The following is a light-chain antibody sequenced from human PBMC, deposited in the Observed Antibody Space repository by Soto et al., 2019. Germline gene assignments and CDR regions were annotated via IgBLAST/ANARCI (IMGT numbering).Light chain of an antibody. Sequence: DIVMTQSPLSLPVTPGEPASISCRSSQSLLHSNGYNYLDWYLQKPGQSPQLLIYLGSNRASGVPGRFSGSGSGTDFTLKISRVEAEDVGVYYCMQALQTPLTFRGGTTVAIK. CDR3: MQALQTPLT. CDR2: LGS. J-gene: IGKJ4*01. V-gene: IGKV2-28*01. CDR1: QSLLHSNGYNY.